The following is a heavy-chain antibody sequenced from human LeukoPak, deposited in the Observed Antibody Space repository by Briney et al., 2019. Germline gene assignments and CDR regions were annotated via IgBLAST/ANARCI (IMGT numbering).Heavy chain of an antibody. CDR1: GFTFSSYG. J-gene: IGHJ4*02. CDR3: AKDRGSGWAFYY. Sequence: PGGSLRLSCAASGFTFSSYGMHWVRQAPGKGLEWVAVISYDGSNKYYADSVKGRFTISRDNSKNTLYLQMNSLRAEDTAVYYCAKDRGSGWAFYYWGQGTLVTVSS. D-gene: IGHD6-19*01. V-gene: IGHV3-30*18. CDR2: ISYDGSNK.